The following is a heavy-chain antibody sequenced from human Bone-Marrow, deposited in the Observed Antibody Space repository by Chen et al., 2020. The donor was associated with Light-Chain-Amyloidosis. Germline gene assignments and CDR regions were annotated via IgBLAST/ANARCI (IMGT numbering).Heavy chain of an antibody. J-gene: IGHJ4*02. V-gene: IGHV4-39*01. CDR1: GGSISSSSYY. CDR2: FLHSGRT. CDR3: ARQSGGLTDI. D-gene: IGHD3-9*01. Sequence: QVQLQESGPGLVKPWETLSLSCTISGGSISSSSYYWGWVRQPPGEGLEWIGSFLHSGRTYYNPSLKSRVTISVDTSKSQLSLRLSSVTAADTAVYYCARQSGGLTDIWGQGTLVTVSS.